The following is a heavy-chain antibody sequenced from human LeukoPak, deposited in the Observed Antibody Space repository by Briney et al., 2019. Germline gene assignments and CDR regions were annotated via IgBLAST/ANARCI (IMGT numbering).Heavy chain of an antibody. CDR2: IDYSGST. CDR3: VRHPEYYYGSGSYYSCWYFEI. D-gene: IGHD3-10*01. Sequence: SQTLSLTCTVSGGSISSGDYYWSWIRQPPGQGLEWIGYIDYSGSTNYNPSLKNRVTMSVDTSNNHFSLKLSSVTAADTSVYYCVRHPEYYYGSGSYYSCWYFEIWGRGTLVTVSS. J-gene: IGHJ2*01. V-gene: IGHV4-30-4*08. CDR1: GGSISSGDYY.